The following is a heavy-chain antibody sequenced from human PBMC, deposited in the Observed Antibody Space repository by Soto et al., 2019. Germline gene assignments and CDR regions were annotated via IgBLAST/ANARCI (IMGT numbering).Heavy chain of an antibody. CDR3: ASTPYHYDFWSGLPDY. CDR1: GFTFSSYA. V-gene: IGHV3-23*01. J-gene: IGHJ4*02. Sequence: SLRLSCAASGFTFSSYAMSWVRQAPGKGREWVSAISGSGGSTYYADSVKGRFTISRDNSKNTLYLQMNSLRAEDTAVYYCASTPYHYDFWSGLPDYWGQGTLVTVSS. D-gene: IGHD3-3*01. CDR2: ISGSGGST.